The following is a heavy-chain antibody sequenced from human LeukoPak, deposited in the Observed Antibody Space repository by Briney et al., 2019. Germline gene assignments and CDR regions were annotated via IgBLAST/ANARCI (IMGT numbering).Heavy chain of an antibody. V-gene: IGHV3-30*03. Sequence: GGYLRLSCAASGFTFSSYGMHWVRQAPGKGLEWVAVISYDGSNKYYADSVKGRFTISRDNSKNTLYLQMNSLRAEDTAVYYCTTMIVVVIPPEGMDVWGQGTTVTVSS. CDR1: GFTFSSYG. CDR3: TTMIVVVIPPEGMDV. CDR2: ISYDGSNK. J-gene: IGHJ6*02. D-gene: IGHD3-22*01.